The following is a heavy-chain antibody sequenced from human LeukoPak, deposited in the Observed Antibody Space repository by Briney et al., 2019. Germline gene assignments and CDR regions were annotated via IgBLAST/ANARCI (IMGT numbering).Heavy chain of an antibody. D-gene: IGHD2-2*01. CDR1: GYTFTSYG. CDR3: ASTGYCSSTSCRNYYYYYYMDV. V-gene: IGHV1-18*01. J-gene: IGHJ6*03. Sequence: ASVKVSCKASGYTFTSYGISWVRQAPGQGLEWMGWISAYNGNTNYAQKLQGRVTMTTDTSTSTAYMELRSLRSDDTAVYYCASTGYCSSTSCRNYYYYYYMDVWGKGTTVTISS. CDR2: ISAYNGNT.